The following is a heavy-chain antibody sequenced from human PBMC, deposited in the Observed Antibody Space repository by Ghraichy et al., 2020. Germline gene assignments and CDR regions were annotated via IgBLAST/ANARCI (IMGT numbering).Heavy chain of an antibody. CDR1: GGSFSGYY. CDR2: INHSGST. Sequence: SETLSLTCAVYGGSFSGYYWSWIRQPPGKGLEWIGEINHSGSTNYNPSLKSRVTISVDTSKNQFSLKLSSVTAADTAVYYCARGPVPLSHCSGGSCYSYWGQGTLVTVSS. J-gene: IGHJ4*02. V-gene: IGHV4-34*01. D-gene: IGHD2-15*01. CDR3: ARGPVPLSHCSGGSCYSY.